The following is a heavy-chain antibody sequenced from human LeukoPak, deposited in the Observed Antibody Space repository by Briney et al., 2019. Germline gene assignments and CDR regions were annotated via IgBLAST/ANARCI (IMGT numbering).Heavy chain of an antibody. CDR3: ARDLFETSAYSLGY. CDR1: GLTFDDFG. J-gene: IGHJ4*02. D-gene: IGHD3-22*01. V-gene: IGHV3-20*04. CDR2: INWSGDKS. Sequence: PGGSLRLSCAGSGLTFDDFGMNWVRQAPGKGQEWVAGINWSGDKSGYGDSVRGRFTISRDNAKKSLYLQMNSLRAEDTAMYYCARDLFETSAYSLGYWGQGTLVVVSA.